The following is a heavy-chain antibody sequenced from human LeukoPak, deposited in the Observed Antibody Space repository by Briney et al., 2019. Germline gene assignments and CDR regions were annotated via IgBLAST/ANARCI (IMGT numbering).Heavy chain of an antibody. J-gene: IGHJ5*02. D-gene: IGHD3-22*01. CDR2: IYYSGST. CDR3: ARDHYSSGYYTLGGFDP. Sequence: SDTLSLTCTVSRGSLSSYYWSWLRQPPGKGLEWIGYIYYSGSTNYNPSLKRRVTISVDTPKNQFSLTLSSVTAADTAVYYCARDHYSSGYYTLGGFDPWGQGTLVTVSS. CDR1: RGSLSSYY. V-gene: IGHV4-59*01.